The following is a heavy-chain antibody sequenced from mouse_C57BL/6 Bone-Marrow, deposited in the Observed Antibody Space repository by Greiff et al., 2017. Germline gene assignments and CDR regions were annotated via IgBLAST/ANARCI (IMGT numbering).Heavy chain of an antibody. J-gene: IGHJ4*01. CDR3: ARYDYDGNYAMDY. D-gene: IGHD2-4*01. Sequence: VQLQQPGAELVRPGSSVKLSCKASGYTFTSYWMHWVKQRPIQGLEWIGNIDPSDSETHYNQKFKDKATLTGDKSSSTAYMQLSSLTSVDSAVYYCARYDYDGNYAMDYWGQGTSVTVSA. V-gene: IGHV1-52*01. CDR1: GYTFTSYW. CDR2: IDPSDSET.